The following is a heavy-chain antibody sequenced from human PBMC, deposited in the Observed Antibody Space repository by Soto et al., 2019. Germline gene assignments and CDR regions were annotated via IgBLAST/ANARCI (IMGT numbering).Heavy chain of an antibody. CDR1: GFTFSSYA. Sequence: PGGPLRLSCAASGFTFSSYAMHWVRQAPGKGLEWVAIISYHGSNKYYADSVKGRFTISRDNSKNTLYLQMNSLRDEDTAVYYCVRDRGWELPHNWFDPWGLGTLVTVS. J-gene: IGHJ5*02. D-gene: IGHD1-26*01. CDR2: ISYHGSNK. CDR3: VRDRGWELPHNWFDP. V-gene: IGHV3-30-3*01.